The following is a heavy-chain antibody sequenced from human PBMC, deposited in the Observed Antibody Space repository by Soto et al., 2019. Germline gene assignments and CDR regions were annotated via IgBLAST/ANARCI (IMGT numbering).Heavy chain of an antibody. CDR2: ITSSSSYI. Sequence: KTGGSLRLSCAGSGLTFRNDWLSWVRQAPGKGLEWVASITSSSSYIYYEDSLKGRFTISRDNAKNSLFLQLDSLRAEDTAVYFCVRARSTDSRPDYWGQGTLVTVSS. J-gene: IGHJ4*02. CDR1: GLTFRNDW. V-gene: IGHV3-21*01. D-gene: IGHD3-22*01. CDR3: VRARSTDSRPDY.